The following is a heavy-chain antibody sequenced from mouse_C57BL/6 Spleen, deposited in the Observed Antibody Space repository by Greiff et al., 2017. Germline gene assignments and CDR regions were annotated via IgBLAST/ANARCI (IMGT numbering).Heavy chain of an antibody. CDR2: IRNKANGYTT. CDR1: GFTFTDYY. CDR3: ARGLYYFDY. V-gene: IGHV7-3*01. J-gene: IGHJ2*01. Sequence: EVKVVESGGGLVQPGGSLSLSCAASGFTFTDYYMSWVRQPPGKALEWLGFIRNKANGYTTEYSASVKGRFTISRDNSQSILYLQMNALRAEDSATYYCARGLYYFDYWGQGTTRTVSS.